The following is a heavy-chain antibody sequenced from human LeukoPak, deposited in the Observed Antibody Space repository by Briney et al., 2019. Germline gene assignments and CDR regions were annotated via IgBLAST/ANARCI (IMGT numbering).Heavy chain of an antibody. V-gene: IGHV1-8*01. CDR2: MNPNSGNT. CDR1: GYTFTSYD. CDR3: ARDDGRSSENAFDV. Sequence: VASVKVSCKASGYTFTSYDINWVRQATGQGLEWMGWMNPNSGNTGYAQKFQGRVTMTRNTSITTTYMELSRLTSDDTAVYYCARDDGRSSENAFDVWGQGTMVTVSS. J-gene: IGHJ3*01. D-gene: IGHD6-6*01.